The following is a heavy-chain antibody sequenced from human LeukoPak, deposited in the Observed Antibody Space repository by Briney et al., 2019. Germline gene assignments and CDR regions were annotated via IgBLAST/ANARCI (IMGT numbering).Heavy chain of an antibody. Sequence: PGGSLRLSCTASGFTFGDYAMSWVRQAPGKGLEWVGFIRSKAYGGTTEYAASVKGRFTISRDDSKSIAYLQMNSLKTEDTAVYYCIRVGGSYTFDYWGQGTLVTVSS. J-gene: IGHJ4*02. CDR2: IRSKAYGGTT. V-gene: IGHV3-49*04. D-gene: IGHD3-16*01. CDR1: GFTFGDYA. CDR3: IRVGGSYTFDY.